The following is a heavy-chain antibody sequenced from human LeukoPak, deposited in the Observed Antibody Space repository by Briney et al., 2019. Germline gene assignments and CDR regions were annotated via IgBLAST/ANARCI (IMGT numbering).Heavy chain of an antibody. J-gene: IGHJ4*02. CDR1: GFTFSSYA. CDR3: AKNNDIIAVSGRPDY. D-gene: IGHD6-19*01. V-gene: IGHV3-23*01. Sequence: GGSLRLSCAASGFTFSSYAMSWVRQAPGKGLEWVSAISGSGGSTCYADSVKGRFTISRDNSQKTIYLQMNTLRPEDTAMYYCAKNNDIIAVSGRPDYWGQGALVIVSS. CDR2: ISGSGGST.